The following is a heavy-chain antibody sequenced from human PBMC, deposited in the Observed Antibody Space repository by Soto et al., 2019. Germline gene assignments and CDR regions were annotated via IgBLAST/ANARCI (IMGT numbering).Heavy chain of an antibody. Sequence: QVQLVESGGGVVQPGRSLRLSCAASGFTFSSYAMQWVRQAPGKGLEWVAVISYDGSNKYYADSVKGRFTISRDNSKNTLYLQMNSLRDEDTAVYYCARGNFDYWGQGTLVTVSS. V-gene: IGHV3-30-3*01. CDR1: GFTFSSYA. CDR2: ISYDGSNK. J-gene: IGHJ4*02. CDR3: ARGNFDY.